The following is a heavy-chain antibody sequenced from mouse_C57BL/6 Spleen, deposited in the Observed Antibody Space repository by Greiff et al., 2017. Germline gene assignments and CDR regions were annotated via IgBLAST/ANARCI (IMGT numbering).Heavy chain of an antibody. Sequence: VQLQQSGPELAKPGASVKISCKASGYSFTGYYMNWVKQSPEKSLEWIGEINPSTGGTSYNQKFKAKATLTVDKSSSTAYMQLKSLTSEDSAGYYCARDYDYAFAYWGQGTLVTVSA. CDR2: INPSTGGT. CDR1: GYSFTGYY. V-gene: IGHV1-42*01. CDR3: ARDYDYAFAY. J-gene: IGHJ3*01. D-gene: IGHD2-4*01.